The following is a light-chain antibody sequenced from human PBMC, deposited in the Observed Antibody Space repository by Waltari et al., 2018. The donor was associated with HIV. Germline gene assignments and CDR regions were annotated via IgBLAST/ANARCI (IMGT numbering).Light chain of an antibody. CDR1: VLANKY. Sequence: SYELTQPPSVSVSPGQTARNTCPGDVLANKYARWFQQKPGQAPVLVIYKDSERPSGIPERFSGSSLGTTVTLTISGAQVEDEADYYCYSAADNNLGVFGGGTKLTVL. V-gene: IGLV3-27*01. J-gene: IGLJ3*02. CDR3: YSAADNNLGV. CDR2: KDS.